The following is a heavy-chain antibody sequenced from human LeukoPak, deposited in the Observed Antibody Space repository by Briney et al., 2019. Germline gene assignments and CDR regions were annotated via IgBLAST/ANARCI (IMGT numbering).Heavy chain of an antibody. J-gene: IGHJ4*02. CDR2: INHSGST. Sequence: SETLSLTCAVYGGSFSGYYWSWIRQPPGKGLEWIGEINHSGSTNYNPSLKSRVTMSVDTSKNQFSLKLSSVTAVDTAVYYCARGPGILIDYWGQGTLVTVSS. V-gene: IGHV4-34*01. D-gene: IGHD6-13*01. CDR1: GGSFSGYY. CDR3: ARGPGILIDY.